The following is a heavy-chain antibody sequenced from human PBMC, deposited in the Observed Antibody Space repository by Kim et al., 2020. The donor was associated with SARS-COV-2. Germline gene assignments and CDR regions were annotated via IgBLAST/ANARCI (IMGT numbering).Heavy chain of an antibody. D-gene: IGHD6-19*01. Sequence: GGSLRLSCAASGFTFSISWMNWVRQAPGKGLEWVANIKEDGSDKYYVDSVKGRFTISRDNVKNSLYLQMNSLRAEDTAVYYCASEIVAGIGAFDYWGQGALVTVSS. CDR2: IKEDGSDK. CDR3: ASEIVAGIGAFDY. J-gene: IGHJ4*02. V-gene: IGHV3-7*03. CDR1: GFTFSISW.